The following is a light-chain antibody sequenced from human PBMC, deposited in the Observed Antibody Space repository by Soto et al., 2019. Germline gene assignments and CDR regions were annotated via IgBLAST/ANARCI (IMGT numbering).Light chain of an antibody. CDR2: GAS. CDR1: QSVSSIH. V-gene: IGKV3-15*01. J-gene: IGKJ1*01. Sequence: EIVLTQSPGTLSLSQEERATLSCRASQSVSSIHLAWYQQKPGQAPRLLIYGASTRATGIPARFSGGGSGTEFTLTISILQSEDSAIYYCQQFSTLPPRTFAQGGNVDI. CDR3: QQFSTLPPRT.